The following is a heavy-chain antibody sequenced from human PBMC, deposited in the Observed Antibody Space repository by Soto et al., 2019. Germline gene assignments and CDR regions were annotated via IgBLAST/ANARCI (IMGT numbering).Heavy chain of an antibody. J-gene: IGHJ6*04. CDR1: GDSVRNQY. Sequence: SETLSLTCTVSGDSVRNQYCSWIRRPPGRGLEWIGYIYRSGSTKYNPSLKSRLTISVDTSKNQFSLKLSSVTAADTAVYYCGRTLDYGQMDVWGKGTKVTVSS. CDR3: GRTLDYGQMDV. V-gene: IGHV4-4*09. CDR2: IYRSGST. D-gene: IGHD3-16*01.